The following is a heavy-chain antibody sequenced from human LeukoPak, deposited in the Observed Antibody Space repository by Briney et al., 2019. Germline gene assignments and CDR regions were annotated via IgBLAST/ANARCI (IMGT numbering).Heavy chain of an antibody. Sequence: SQTLSLTCTVSGGSISSGSYYWSWIRQPAGKGLEWIGRIYTSGSTNYNPSLKSRVTISVDTSKNQFSLKLSSVTAADAAVYYCASKKGRSNQFDYWGQGTLVTVSS. D-gene: IGHD4-11*01. CDR2: IYTSGST. CDR3: ASKKGRSNQFDY. CDR1: GGSISSGSYY. J-gene: IGHJ4*02. V-gene: IGHV4-61*02.